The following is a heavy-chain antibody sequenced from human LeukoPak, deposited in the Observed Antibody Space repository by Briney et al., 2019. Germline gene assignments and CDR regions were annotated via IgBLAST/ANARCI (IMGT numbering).Heavy chain of an antibody. CDR3: ARITYDFWSGYYMPDDP. J-gene: IGHJ5*02. CDR2: ISIYNGNT. CDR1: GYTFTNYG. V-gene: IGHV1-18*01. D-gene: IGHD3-3*01. Sequence: ASVKVSCKASGYTFTNYGISWVRQAPGQGLEWMGWISIYNGNTDYAQKLRGRVTMTTDTSTSTAYMELRSLRSDDKAVYYYARITYDFWSGYYMPDDPWGQGTLVTVSS.